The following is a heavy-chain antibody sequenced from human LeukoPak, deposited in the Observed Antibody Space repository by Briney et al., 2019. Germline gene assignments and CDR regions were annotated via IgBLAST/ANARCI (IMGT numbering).Heavy chain of an antibody. D-gene: IGHD3-10*01. Sequence: SETLSLTCTVSGGSISSYYWSWIRQPPGKGLEWIGYIYYSGSTNYNPSLKSRVTISVDTSKNQFSLKLSSVTAADTAVYYCASMVRGVIVPYDAFDIWGQGTMVTVSS. CDR2: IYYSGST. V-gene: IGHV4-59*08. CDR3: ASMVRGVIVPYDAFDI. CDR1: GGSISSYY. J-gene: IGHJ3*02.